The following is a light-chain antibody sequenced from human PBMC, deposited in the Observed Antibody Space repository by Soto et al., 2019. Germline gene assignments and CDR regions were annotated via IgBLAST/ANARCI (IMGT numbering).Light chain of an antibody. J-gene: IGKJ1*01. Sequence: EIVLTQSPATLSLSPGERATLSCRASQSVSSYLAWYQQKPGQAPRLLIYDASNRATGIPARFSGSGSGTDFTLTISSLEPEDFAVYYCQQYNNWERAFGQGTKVEIK. CDR1: QSVSSY. CDR2: DAS. CDR3: QQYNNWERA. V-gene: IGKV3-11*01.